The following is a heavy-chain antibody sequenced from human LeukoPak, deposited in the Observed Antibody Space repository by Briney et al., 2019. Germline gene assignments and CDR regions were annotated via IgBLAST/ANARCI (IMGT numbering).Heavy chain of an antibody. Sequence: PGGSLRLSCEASGLAFSSYWASWVRQAPGKGLEWVANINQDGNSQNYVDSVRGRFTISKDNAKNSVYLQMNGLRAEDTAVYYCARSLWPEDYWGQGILVTVSS. CDR2: INQDGNSQ. CDR3: ARSLWPEDY. V-gene: IGHV3-7*01. J-gene: IGHJ4*02. CDR1: GLAFSSYW. D-gene: IGHD2-21*01.